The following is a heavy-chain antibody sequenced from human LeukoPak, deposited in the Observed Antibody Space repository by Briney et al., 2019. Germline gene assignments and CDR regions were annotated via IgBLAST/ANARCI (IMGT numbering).Heavy chain of an antibody. D-gene: IGHD6-13*01. CDR1: GESFSDYY. CDR3: ARGLRQQLVPHWFDS. Sequence: SETLSLTCAVYGESFSDYYWSWIRQPPGRGLEWIGEVNHGGTTNYNPSLKSRVTMSVDTSKNQLSLKLSSVTAADTAVYYCARGLRQQLVPHWFDSWGQGTLVTVSS. V-gene: IGHV4-34*01. J-gene: IGHJ5*01. CDR2: VNHGGTT.